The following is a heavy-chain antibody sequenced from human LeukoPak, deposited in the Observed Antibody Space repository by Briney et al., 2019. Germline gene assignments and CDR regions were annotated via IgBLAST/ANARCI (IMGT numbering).Heavy chain of an antibody. V-gene: IGHV3-33*01. CDR3: ARDQLGTTVVTPIDY. D-gene: IGHD4-23*01. Sequence: GRSLRLSCAASGFTFSRYGMHWVRQAPGKGLEWVAVIWFDGSNKYYADSVKGRFTISRDNSKNTLFLQINSLRAEDTAVYYCARDQLGTTVVTPIDYWGQGTLVTVSS. CDR2: IWFDGSNK. CDR1: GFTFSRYG. J-gene: IGHJ4*02.